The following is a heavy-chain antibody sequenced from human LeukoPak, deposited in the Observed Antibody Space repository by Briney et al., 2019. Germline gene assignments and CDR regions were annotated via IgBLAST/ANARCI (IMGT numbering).Heavy chain of an antibody. CDR3: ARETGRRQYYDNSGYPDY. V-gene: IGHV1-2*02. CDR2: INPKFGIT. D-gene: IGHD3-22*01. CDR1: GYTFTGYF. Sequence: ASVKVSCKASGYTFTGYFMHWVRQAPGQGLEWMGWINPKFGITHYTQKFQGRVTMTSDTSISTVYMDLSRLRSDDTAVYYCARETGRRQYYDNSGYPDYWGQGTLVSVSS. J-gene: IGHJ4*02.